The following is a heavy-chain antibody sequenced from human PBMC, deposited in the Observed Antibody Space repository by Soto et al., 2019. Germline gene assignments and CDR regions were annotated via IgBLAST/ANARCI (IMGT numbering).Heavy chain of an antibody. CDR1: GFTFDDYG. V-gene: IGHV3-20*01. CDR3: AGDRRRNCSGGSCYAGGFDY. J-gene: IGHJ4*02. D-gene: IGHD2-15*01. Sequence: GGSLRLSCAASGFTFDDYGMSWVRQAPGKGLEWVSGINWNGGSTGYADSVKGRFTISRDNAKNSLYLQMNSLRAEDTAWYNCAGDRRRNCSGGSCYAGGFDYWGQGTLVTVSS. CDR2: INWNGGST.